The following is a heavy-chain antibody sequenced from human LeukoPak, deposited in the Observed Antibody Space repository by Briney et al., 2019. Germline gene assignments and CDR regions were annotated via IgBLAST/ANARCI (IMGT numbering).Heavy chain of an antibody. CDR2: MNPNSGNT. CDR3: ARSVRPRMTALGY. J-gene: IGHJ4*02. Sequence: GASVKVSCRASGYTFTSYDINWVRQATGQGLEWMGWMNPNSGNTGYAQKFQGRVTMTRNTSISTAYMELSSLRSEDTAVYYCARSVRPRMTALGYWGQGTLVTVSS. D-gene: IGHD2-21*02. V-gene: IGHV1-8*01. CDR1: GYTFTSYD.